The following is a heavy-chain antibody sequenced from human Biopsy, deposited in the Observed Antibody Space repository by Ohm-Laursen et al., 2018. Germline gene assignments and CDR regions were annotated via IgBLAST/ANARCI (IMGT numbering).Heavy chain of an antibody. D-gene: IGHD2-15*01. CDR1: GKTFSDYQ. CDR2: INQAGTT. V-gene: IGHV4-34*08. Sequence: SDTLSLTCAVFGKTFSDYQWSWIRQPPGKGLEWIGQINQAGTTNYNPSLKSRVSISADASKYEFSLRLTSVTAADTPVYLCGNEVHGRDYWGLGAQVTVSS. CDR3: GNEVHGRDY. J-gene: IGHJ4*02.